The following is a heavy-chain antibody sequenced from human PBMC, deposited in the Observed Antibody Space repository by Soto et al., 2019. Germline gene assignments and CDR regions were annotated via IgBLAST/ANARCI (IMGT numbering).Heavy chain of an antibody. CDR2: ISGDLSST. CDR1: GFLFSSNW. Sequence: GGSLRLSCAASGFLFSSNWMHWVRQAPGKGLVWVSRISGDLSSTDYADSVEGRFTISRDNAKNTLYLQMDSLRADDTAVYFCARGIGFSAQDYWGQGTLVTVSS. CDR3: ARGIGFSAQDY. J-gene: IGHJ4*02. V-gene: IGHV3-74*01. D-gene: IGHD6-13*01.